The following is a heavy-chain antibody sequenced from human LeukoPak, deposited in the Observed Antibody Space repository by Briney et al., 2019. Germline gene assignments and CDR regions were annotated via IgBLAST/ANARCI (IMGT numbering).Heavy chain of an antibody. J-gene: IGHJ4*02. CDR2: IYYSGNT. CDR3: ARGNSDSIGYYSPFDY. D-gene: IGHD3-22*01. CDR1: GGSISSGGYY. V-gene: IGHV4-31*03. Sequence: SETLSLTCTVSGGSISSGGYYWSWIRQHPGKGLEWIGYIYYSGNTYYNPSLKSRVTISIDTSKNQFSLKLSSVTAADTAVYSCARGNSDSIGYYSPFDYWGQGTLVTVSS.